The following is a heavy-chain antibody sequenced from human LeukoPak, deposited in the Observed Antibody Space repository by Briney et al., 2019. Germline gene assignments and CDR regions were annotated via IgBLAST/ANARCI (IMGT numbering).Heavy chain of an antibody. CDR3: AREETTVTPGDY. J-gene: IGHJ4*02. CDR1: GFTVSNNY. Sequence: GGSLRLSCVASGFTVSNNYMSWVRLAPGRGLEWVSVMYSYGSTYYADPVKGRFTISRDSSKNTVYLQMSSLRVEDTAIYYCAREETTVTPGDYWGQGTLVTVSS. CDR2: MYSYGST. V-gene: IGHV3-66*01. D-gene: IGHD4-17*01.